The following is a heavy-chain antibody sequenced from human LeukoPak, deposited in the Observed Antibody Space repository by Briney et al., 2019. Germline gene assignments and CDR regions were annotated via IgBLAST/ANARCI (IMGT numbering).Heavy chain of an antibody. J-gene: IGHJ4*02. CDR3: ARGSRWLQFDY. Sequence: SSETLSLTCAVYGGSFSGYYWSWIRQPPGKGLEWIGETNHSGSTNYNPSLKSRVTISVDTSKNQFSLKLSSVTAADTAVYYCARGSRWLQFDYWGQGTLVTVSS. D-gene: IGHD5-24*01. V-gene: IGHV4-34*01. CDR2: TNHSGST. CDR1: GGSFSGYY.